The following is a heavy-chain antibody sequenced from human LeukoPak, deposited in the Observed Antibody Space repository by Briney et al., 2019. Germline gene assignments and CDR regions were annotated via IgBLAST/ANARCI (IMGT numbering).Heavy chain of an antibody. D-gene: IGHD4-17*01. Sequence: SETLSLTCAVSGGSISSGGYSWSWLRQPPGKGLEWIGYIYHSGSTYYNPSLKSRVTISVDRSKNQFSLKLSSVTAADTAVYYCVREGDYTFDYWGQGTLVTVSS. CDR1: GGSISSGGYS. J-gene: IGHJ4*02. V-gene: IGHV4-30-2*01. CDR3: VREGDYTFDY. CDR2: IYHSGST.